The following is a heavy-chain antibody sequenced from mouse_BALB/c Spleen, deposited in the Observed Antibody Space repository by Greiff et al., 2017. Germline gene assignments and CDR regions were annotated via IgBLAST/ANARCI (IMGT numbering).Heavy chain of an antibody. CDR1: GYTFTSYW. CDR2: INPSNGRT. CDR3: ARSGLTTVVNAMDY. V-gene: IGHV1S81*02. D-gene: IGHD1-1*01. J-gene: IGHJ4*01. Sequence: VQLQQPGAELVKPGASVKLSCKASGYTFTSYWMHWVKQRPGQGLEWIGEINPSNGRTNYNEKFKGKATLTADKSSSTAYMQLSSLTSDDSAVYFCARSGLTTVVNAMDYWGQGTSVTVSS.